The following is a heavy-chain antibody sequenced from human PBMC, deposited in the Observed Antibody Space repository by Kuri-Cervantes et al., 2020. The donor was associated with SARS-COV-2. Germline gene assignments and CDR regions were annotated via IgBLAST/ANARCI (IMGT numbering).Heavy chain of an antibody. D-gene: IGHD5-12*01. CDR3: ASTSFVDIVATSEYYYYYCYMDV. CDR1: GYTFTSYG. Sequence: ASVKVSCKASGYTFTSYGISWVRQAPGQGLEWMGWISAYNGNTNYAQKLQGRVTMTTDTSTSTAYMELRSLRSDDTAVYYCASTSFVDIVATSEYYYYYCYMDVWGKGTTVTVSS. J-gene: IGHJ6*03. V-gene: IGHV1-18*01. CDR2: ISAYNGNT.